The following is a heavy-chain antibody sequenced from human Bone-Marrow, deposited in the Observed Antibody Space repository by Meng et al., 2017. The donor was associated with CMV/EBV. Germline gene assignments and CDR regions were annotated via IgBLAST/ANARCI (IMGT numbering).Heavy chain of an antibody. J-gene: IGHJ1*01. CDR2: ISTSGSTM. CDR1: GFTFSNYE. V-gene: IGHV3-48*03. D-gene: IGHD1-1*01. Sequence: GGSLRLSCAASGFTFSNYEMNWVRQAPGQGLEWVSYISTSGSTMYYADSVKGRFTVSRDNAKNSLYLQMNSLRAEDTAVYYCARNGQKTGTPSQYWGQGTLVTVSS. CDR3: ARNGQKTGTPSQY.